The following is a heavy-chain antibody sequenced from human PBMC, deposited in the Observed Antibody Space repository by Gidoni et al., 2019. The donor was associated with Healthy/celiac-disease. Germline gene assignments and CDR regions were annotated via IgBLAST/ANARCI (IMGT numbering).Heavy chain of an antibody. Sequence: QVQLVASGGGVVQPGRSLRLSCAASGFTFSSYGMHWVRQAPGKGLECVAVISYDGSNKYYADSVKGRFTISRDNSKNTLYLQMNSLRAEDTAVYYCAKPLADGMDVWGQGTTVTVSS. CDR1: GFTFSSYG. CDR3: AKPLADGMDV. V-gene: IGHV3-30*18. J-gene: IGHJ6*02. CDR2: ISYDGSNK.